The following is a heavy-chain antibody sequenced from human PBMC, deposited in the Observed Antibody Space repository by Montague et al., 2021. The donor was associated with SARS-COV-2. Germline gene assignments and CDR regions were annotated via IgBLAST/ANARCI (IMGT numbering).Heavy chain of an antibody. CDR3: ARLGDGVVPSPRLVVGPYYSYYYIDV. CDR1: GGSFSTYS. CDR2: IHHGGST. V-gene: IGHV4-34*01. D-gene: IGHD2-15*01. Sequence: SETLSLTCAVHGGSFSTYSWNWIRQPPGKGLEWIGEIHHGGSTNYNPSLKSRVTISADTSKNQFSLKLTSVAAADTAVYYCARLGDGVVPSPRLVVGPYYSYYYIDVWGRGTTVTVSS. J-gene: IGHJ6*03.